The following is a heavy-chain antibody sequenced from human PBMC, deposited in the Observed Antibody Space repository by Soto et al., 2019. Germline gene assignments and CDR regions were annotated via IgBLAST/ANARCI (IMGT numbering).Heavy chain of an antibody. D-gene: IGHD5-18*01. Sequence: HGQALMISARGSGNDLASEGVGWVRQMPGKGLEWMGIIYPADSGTRCSPSSQGQVTISADKSISTAYLQWSSLKASDTAMYYCARYWHSDSLNYYRGMAVWLQDPTVTVSS. CDR2: IYPADSGT. V-gene: IGHV5-51*01. J-gene: IGHJ6*01. CDR1: GNDLASEG. CDR3: ARYWHSDSLNYYRGMAV.